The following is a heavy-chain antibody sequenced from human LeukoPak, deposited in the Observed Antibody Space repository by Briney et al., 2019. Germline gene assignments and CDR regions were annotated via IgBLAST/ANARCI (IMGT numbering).Heavy chain of an antibody. V-gene: IGHV4-59*01. D-gene: IGHD6-13*01. J-gene: IGHJ6*02. CDR2: IYYSGGT. CDR1: GGSISGYY. Sequence: PSETLSLTCTVSGGSISGYYWSWIRQPPGKGLEWIGYIYYSGGTDYNPSLKSRVTISVDTSKNQFSLKLSSVTAADTAVYYCAREVAAAGTTDYYYYYGMDVWGQGTTVTVSS. CDR3: AREVAAAGTTDYYYYYGMDV.